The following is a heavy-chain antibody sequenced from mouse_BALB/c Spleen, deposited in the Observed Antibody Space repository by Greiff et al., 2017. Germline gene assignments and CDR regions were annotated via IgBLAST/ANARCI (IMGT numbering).Heavy chain of an antibody. CDR2: ISYDGSN. Sequence: DVKLQESGPGLVKPSQSLSLTCSVTGYSITSGYYWNWIRQFPGNKLEWMGYISYDGSNNYNPSLKNRISITRDTSKNQFFLKLNSVTTEDTATYYCAKGDYYGYGAMDYWGQGTSVTVSS. CDR3: AKGDYYGYGAMDY. CDR1: GYSITSGYY. V-gene: IGHV3-6*02. D-gene: IGHD1-2*01. J-gene: IGHJ4*01.